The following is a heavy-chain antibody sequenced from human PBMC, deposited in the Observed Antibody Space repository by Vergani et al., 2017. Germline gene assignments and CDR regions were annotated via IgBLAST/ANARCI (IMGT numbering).Heavy chain of an antibody. D-gene: IGHD3-10*01. CDR1: GFTFSSYS. V-gene: IGHV3-21*01. J-gene: IGHJ3*02. CDR3: ARDPPYYYGSGTYWDDAFDI. Sequence: EVQLVESGGGLVKPGGSLRLSCAASGFTFSSYSMNWVRQAPGKGLEWVSSISSSSSYIYYADSVKGRFTISRDNAKNSLYLQMNSLIAEDTAVYYCARDPPYYYGSGTYWDDAFDIWGQGTMVTVSS. CDR2: ISSSSSYI.